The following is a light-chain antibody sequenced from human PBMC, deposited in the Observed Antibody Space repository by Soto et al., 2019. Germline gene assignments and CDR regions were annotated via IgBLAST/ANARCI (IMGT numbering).Light chain of an antibody. CDR1: QGISSY. CDR2: AAS. Sequence: AIRMTQSTSSLSASTGDRVTITCRASQGISSYLAWYQQKPGKAPKLLIYAASTLQSGVPSRFSGSGSGTDFTLTISCLQSEDFATYYCQQYYSYPFTFGPGPKLDIK. V-gene: IGKV1-8*01. J-gene: IGKJ3*01. CDR3: QQYYSYPFT.